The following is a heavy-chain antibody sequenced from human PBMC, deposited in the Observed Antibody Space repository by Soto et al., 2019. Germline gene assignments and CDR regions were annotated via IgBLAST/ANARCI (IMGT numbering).Heavy chain of an antibody. J-gene: IGHJ1*01. D-gene: IGHD1-26*01. CDR1: GGSISSYY. CDR2: IYYSGST. CDR3: AREENGSYLYFQH. V-gene: IGHV4-59*01. Sequence: SETLSLTCTVSGGSISSYYWSLIRQPPGKGLEWIGYIYYSGSTNYNPSLKSRVTISVDTSKNQFSLKLSSVTAADTAVYYCAREENGSYLYFQHWGQGTLVTVSS.